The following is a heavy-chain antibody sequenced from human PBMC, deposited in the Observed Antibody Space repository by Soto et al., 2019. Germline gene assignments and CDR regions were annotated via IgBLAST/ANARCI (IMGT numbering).Heavy chain of an antibody. D-gene: IGHD2-21*02. CDR1: GFTFSSYA. CDR2: ISYDGSNK. Sequence: QVQLVESGGGVVQPGRSLRLSCAASGFTFSSYAMHWVRQAPGKGLEWVAVISYDGSNKYYADSVKGRFTISRDNSKNPRYLQMNSLRAEDTAVYYCARDWTEAQSSHYYYYYGMDVWGQGTTVTVSS. V-gene: IGHV3-30-3*01. CDR3: ARDWTEAQSSHYYYYYGMDV. J-gene: IGHJ6*02.